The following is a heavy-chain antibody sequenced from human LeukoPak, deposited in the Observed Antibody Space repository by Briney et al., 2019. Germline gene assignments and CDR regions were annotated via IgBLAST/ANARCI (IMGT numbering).Heavy chain of an antibody. V-gene: IGHV3-23*01. CDR1: GLTFSSYA. Sequence: GGSMRLSCAASGLTFSSYAMSWVRQAPGKGLEWVSAISGSGGSTYYADSVKGRFTISRDNSKNTLYLQMNSLRAEGTAVYYCANGGIRKLPHVYWGQGTLVTVSS. CDR2: ISGSGGST. CDR3: ANGGIRKLPHVY. J-gene: IGHJ4*02. D-gene: IGHD3-16*01.